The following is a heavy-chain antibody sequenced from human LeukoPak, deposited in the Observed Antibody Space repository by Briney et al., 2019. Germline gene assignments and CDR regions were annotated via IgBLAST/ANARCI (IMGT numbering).Heavy chain of an antibody. J-gene: IGHJ5*01. Sequence: GESLKVSCKASGYTFTSYGLSWVRQAPGQGLEWMGWISTYNDNTHYAQKFQGRVTMTTDTSTNTAYMELRSLRSDDTTVYYCAREMAVAGSGVIDSWGQGTLVTVSS. V-gene: IGHV1-18*01. D-gene: IGHD6-19*01. CDR2: ISTYNDNT. CDR3: AREMAVAGSGVIDS. CDR1: GYTFTSYG.